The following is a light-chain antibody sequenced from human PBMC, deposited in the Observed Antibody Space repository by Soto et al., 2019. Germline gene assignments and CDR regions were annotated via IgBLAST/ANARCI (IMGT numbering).Light chain of an antibody. J-gene: IGKJ5*01. CDR3: QQRSKWIT. Sequence: ENALSQAPATLALSKRERPTLSCRASQSVSSYLAWYQQNPGQAPTLLIYDASNRAPGIPARFSGSGSGTDFTLTISSLEPEDFEVYYCQQRSKWITFGQRRLLEV. CDR1: QSVSSY. CDR2: DAS. V-gene: IGKV3-11*01.